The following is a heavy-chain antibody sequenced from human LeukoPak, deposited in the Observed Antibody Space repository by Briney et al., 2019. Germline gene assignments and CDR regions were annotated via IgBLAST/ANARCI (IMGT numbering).Heavy chain of an antibody. Sequence: SETLSLTCTVSGGSISSHYWSWIRQPPGRGPEWIAYIYDSGSTDYNPSLKSRVSISLDTSKNQLSLELSSVTAADTAVYYCARHLGSGSYYPYGLDVWGQGTTVTVSS. V-gene: IGHV4-59*08. CDR1: GGSISSHY. CDR2: IYDSGST. J-gene: IGHJ6*02. CDR3: ARHLGSGSYYPYGLDV. D-gene: IGHD3-10*01.